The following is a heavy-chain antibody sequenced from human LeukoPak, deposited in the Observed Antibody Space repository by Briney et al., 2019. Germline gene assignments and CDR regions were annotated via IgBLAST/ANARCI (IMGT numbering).Heavy chain of an antibody. CDR1: GYTFTSYG. Sequence: ASVKVSCKASGYTFTSYGISWVRQAPGQGLEWMGRIIPHNGNTNYAQKLQGRVTMTTDTSTTTAYMELSRLRSDDTAVYYCARGGYYYDSSGSPGGYWGQGTLVTVSS. CDR2: IIPHNGNT. CDR3: ARGGYYYDSSGSPGGY. V-gene: IGHV1-18*04. D-gene: IGHD3-22*01. J-gene: IGHJ4*02.